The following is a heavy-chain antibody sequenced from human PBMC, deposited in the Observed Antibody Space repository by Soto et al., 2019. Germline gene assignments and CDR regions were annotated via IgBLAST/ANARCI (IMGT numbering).Heavy chain of an antibody. CDR1: GYTFSSRG. D-gene: IGHD4-17*01. CDR2: ISPHNAKT. Sequence: QAQLVQSGPEVKEPGASMKVSCKASGYTFSSRGIYWVRQAPGQGLEWMGWISPHNAKTHYAQSLQGRVTLTTDTSTSTAYMDLRSLRSDDTAVYYCVREAGDYDWYFDLWGRGTPVTVSS. V-gene: IGHV1-18*01. CDR3: VREAGDYDWYFDL. J-gene: IGHJ2*01.